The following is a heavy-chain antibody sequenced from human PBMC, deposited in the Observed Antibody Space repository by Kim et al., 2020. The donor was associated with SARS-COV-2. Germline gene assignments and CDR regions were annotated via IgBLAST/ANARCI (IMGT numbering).Heavy chain of an antibody. V-gene: IGHV5-51*01. CDR3: ARHLTRGEAFDI. J-gene: IGHJ3*02. D-gene: IGHD3-16*01. Sequence: DSPSFKGQVTISADKSISTAYLQWSSLKASDTAMYYCARHLTRGEAFDIWGQGTMVTVSS.